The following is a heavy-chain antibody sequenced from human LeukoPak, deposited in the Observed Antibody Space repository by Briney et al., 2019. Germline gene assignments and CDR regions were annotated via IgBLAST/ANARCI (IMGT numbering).Heavy chain of an antibody. Sequence: GGSLRLSCAASGFTFSSYAMSWVRQAPGKGLEWVSAISGSGGSTYYADSVKGRFTISRDNSKNTLYLQMNSLRAKDTAVYYCAKVRGRYYDSSGYKNYWGQGTLVTVSS. D-gene: IGHD3-22*01. CDR1: GFTFSSYA. V-gene: IGHV3-23*01. J-gene: IGHJ4*02. CDR3: AKVRGRYYDSSGYKNY. CDR2: ISGSGGST.